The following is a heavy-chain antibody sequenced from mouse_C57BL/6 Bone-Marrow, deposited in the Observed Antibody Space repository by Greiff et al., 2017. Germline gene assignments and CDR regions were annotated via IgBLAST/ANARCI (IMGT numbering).Heavy chain of an antibody. CDR1: GFTFSSYA. Sequence: VQLQQSGGGLVKPGGSLKLSCAASGFTFSSYAMSWVRQTPEKRLEWVATISDGGSYTYYPDNVKGGFTISRDNAKNNLYLQMSHLKAEDTAMYYCARESYYGNCVLAMDYWGQGTSVTVSS. V-gene: IGHV5-4*01. J-gene: IGHJ4*01. CDR3: ARESYYGNCVLAMDY. D-gene: IGHD2-1*01. CDR2: ISDGGSYT.